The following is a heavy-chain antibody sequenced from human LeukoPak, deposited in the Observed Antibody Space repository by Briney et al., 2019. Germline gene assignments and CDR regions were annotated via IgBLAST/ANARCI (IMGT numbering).Heavy chain of an antibody. CDR2: ISGSGGST. D-gene: IGHD4-23*01. CDR1: GFTFTNYA. J-gene: IGHJ2*01. Sequence: GGSLRLSCAASGFTFTNYAMNWVRQAPGKGLEWVSAISGSGGSTYYADSVRGRFTISRDNSKNTLYLQMNSLRGDDTAVYYCARFYGGFANHWHFDLWGRGTLVTVSS. V-gene: IGHV3-23*01. CDR3: ARFYGGFANHWHFDL.